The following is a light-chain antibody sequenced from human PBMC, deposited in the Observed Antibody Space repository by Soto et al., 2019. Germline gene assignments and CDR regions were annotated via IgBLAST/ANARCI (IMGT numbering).Light chain of an antibody. V-gene: IGKV1-5*03. CDR1: QTISSW. CDR2: KAS. Sequence: IQMTQSPSTLSGSVGDRVTITCRASQTISSWLAWYQQKPGKAPKLLLYKASTLKSGVPSRFSGSGSGTEFTLTISSLQPDDFATYYCQHYNSYSEALGQGTKVDIK. J-gene: IGKJ1*01. CDR3: QHYNSYSEA.